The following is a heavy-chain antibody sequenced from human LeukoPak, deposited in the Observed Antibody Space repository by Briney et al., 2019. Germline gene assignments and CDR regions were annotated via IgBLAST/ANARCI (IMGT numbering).Heavy chain of an antibody. V-gene: IGHV3-30*18. Sequence: GGSLRLSCAASGFTFSSYGMHWVRQAPGKGLEWVAVISYDGSNKYYADSVKGRFTISRDNSKNTLYLQMNSLRAEDTAVYYCAKDQGGAAESGYYYGMNVWGQGTTITVSS. CDR3: AKDQGGAAESGYYYGMNV. D-gene: IGHD6-13*01. J-gene: IGHJ6*02. CDR2: ISYDGSNK. CDR1: GFTFSSYG.